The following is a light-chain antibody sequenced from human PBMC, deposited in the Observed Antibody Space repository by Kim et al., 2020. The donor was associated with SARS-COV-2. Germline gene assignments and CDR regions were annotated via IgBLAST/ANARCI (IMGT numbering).Light chain of an antibody. J-gene: IGLJ3*02. CDR3: GAWDDSLNGWV. CDR1: NSNIGSNT. Sequence: GQRVTISCSGSNSNIGSNTVNWYRQRPGTAPKLLIFSNDQRPSGVPDRFSGSKSGTSASLAIRGLQSEDETHYYCGAWDDSLNGWVFGGGTQLTVL. V-gene: IGLV1-44*01. CDR2: SND.